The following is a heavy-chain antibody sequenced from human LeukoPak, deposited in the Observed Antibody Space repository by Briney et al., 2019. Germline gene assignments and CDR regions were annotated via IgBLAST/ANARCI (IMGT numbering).Heavy chain of an antibody. CDR1: GFTFSSYA. CDR3: AKERDGDYVRYTHY. V-gene: IGHV3-23*01. J-gene: IGHJ4*02. D-gene: IGHD4-17*01. Sequence: GGSLRLSCAASGFTFSSYAMSWVRQAPGKGLEWVSSISASGGGTYYADSVKGRFTISRDNSKDTLYLQLSSLRVNDTAVYHCAKERDGDYVRYTHYWGQGTLVTVSS. CDR2: ISASGGGT.